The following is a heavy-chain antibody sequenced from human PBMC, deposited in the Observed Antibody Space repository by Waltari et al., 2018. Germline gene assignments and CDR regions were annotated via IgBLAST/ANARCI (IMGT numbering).Heavy chain of an antibody. Sequence: EVQLLESGGDLVQPGGSLRLSCAASGFTFSSFDKFWVRQAPGKGLGWVSSINGGGGITYYKDSVKGRFTISRDNSKNTLYLQMNSLRAEDTAVYYCAKDPPVATIPPYWGQGTLVTVSS. CDR2: INGGGGIT. CDR3: AKDPPVATIPPY. CDR1: GFTFSSFD. D-gene: IGHD5-12*01. J-gene: IGHJ4*02. V-gene: IGHV3-23*01.